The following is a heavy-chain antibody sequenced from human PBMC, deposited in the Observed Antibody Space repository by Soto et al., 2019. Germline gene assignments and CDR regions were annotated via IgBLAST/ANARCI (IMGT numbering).Heavy chain of an antibody. CDR2: INSNTGGT. D-gene: IGHD1-7*01. J-gene: IGHJ4*02. CDR3: ARESVVTGTHHFDY. V-gene: IGHV1-2*02. Sequence: ASVKVSCKASGYTFKDYFLHCVLQAPGQGLDWMGWINSNTGGTNYAQKFQGRVAMTRDTPISTAYMELSRLTSDDTAVYHCARESVVTGTHHFDYWGQGTLVTVSS. CDR1: GYTFKDYF.